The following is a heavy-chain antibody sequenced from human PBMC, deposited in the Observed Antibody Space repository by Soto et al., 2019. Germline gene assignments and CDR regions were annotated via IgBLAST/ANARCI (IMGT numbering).Heavy chain of an antibody. CDR2: GYWDDDK. J-gene: IGHJ4*02. CDR1: GFSLTTSGVG. D-gene: IGHD6-19*01. CDR3: AHRQAGYNSGWNEGYFDY. V-gene: IGHV2-5*02. Sequence: QITLKESGPTLVKPTETLTLTCTFSGFSLTTSGVGVGWIRQPPGKALEWLAVGYWDDDKRYSPSLSSRLAITKDASKNQVVLTMTNMDPVDTATYYCAHRQAGYNSGWNEGYFDYWGQGTLVAVSS.